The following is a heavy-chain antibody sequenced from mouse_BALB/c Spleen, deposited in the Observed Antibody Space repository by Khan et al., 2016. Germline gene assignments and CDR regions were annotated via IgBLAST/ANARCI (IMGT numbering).Heavy chain of an antibody. CDR3: ASAGTYYFDS. CDR1: GFTFTDYY. D-gene: IGHD1-1*02. V-gene: IGHV7-3*02. Sequence: EVELVESGGGLVQPGGSLRLSCATSGFTFTDYYMSWVRQPPGKALEWLGFIRNKANGYTTEYSASVKGRFTISRDNSQSILYLQMNTLRAEDSATYYCASAGTYYFDSWGQGTTLPVSS. CDR2: IRNKANGYTT. J-gene: IGHJ2*01.